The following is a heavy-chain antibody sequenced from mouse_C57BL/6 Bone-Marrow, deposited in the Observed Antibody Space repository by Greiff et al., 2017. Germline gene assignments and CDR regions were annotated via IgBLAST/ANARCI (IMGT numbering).Heavy chain of an antibody. CDR2: INPNNGGT. D-gene: IGHD1-1*01. CDR1: GYTFTDYY. CDR3: ARTNYGSSSLYWYFDV. Sequence: EVQLQQSGPELVKPGASVKISCKASGYTFTDYYMNWVKQSHGKSLEWIGDINPNNGGTSYNQKFKGKATLTVDKSSSTAYMELRSLTSEDSAVYYGARTNYGSSSLYWYFDVWGTGTTVTVSS. V-gene: IGHV1-26*01. J-gene: IGHJ1*03.